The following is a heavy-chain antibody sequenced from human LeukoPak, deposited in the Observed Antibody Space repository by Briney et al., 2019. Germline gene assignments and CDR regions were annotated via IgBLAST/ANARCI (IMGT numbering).Heavy chain of an antibody. CDR1: GGSISSYY. D-gene: IGHD3-9*01. J-gene: IGHJ6*02. CDR2: IYYSGST. V-gene: IGHV4-59*08. Sequence: SETLSLTCTVSGGSISSYYWSWIRQPPGKGLEWIGYIYYSGSTNYNPSLKSRVTISVDTSKNQFSLKLSSVTAADTAVYYCARQPSRILTGYYGMDVWGQGTTVTVSS. CDR3: ARQPSRILTGYYGMDV.